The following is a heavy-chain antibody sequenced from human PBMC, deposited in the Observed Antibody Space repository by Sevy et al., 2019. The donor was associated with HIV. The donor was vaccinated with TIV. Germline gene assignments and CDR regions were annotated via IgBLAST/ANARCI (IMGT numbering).Heavy chain of an antibody. D-gene: IGHD6-6*01. J-gene: IGHJ4*02. CDR1: GYTLTELS. V-gene: IGHV1-24*01. Sequence: ASVKVSCKVSGYTLTELSMHWVRQAPGKGLEWMGGFDPEDGETIYAQKFQGRVTMTEDTSTDTAYMELSSLRSEDTAVYYCATANMEAGRLMNPYYFDYWGQGTLVTVSS. CDR2: FDPEDGET. CDR3: ATANMEAGRLMNPYYFDY.